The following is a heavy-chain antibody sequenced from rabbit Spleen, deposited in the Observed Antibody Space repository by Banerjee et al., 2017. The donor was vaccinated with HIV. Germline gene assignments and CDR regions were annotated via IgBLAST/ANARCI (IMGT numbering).Heavy chain of an antibody. CDR3: ARDLDDVIGWNFGW. J-gene: IGHJ4*01. CDR2: FDTGSSGFT. Sequence: QSLEESGEDLVKPGASLTLTCRASGVSFSGNSYMCWIRQAPGKGLEWIACFDTGSSGFTYFASWAKGRFTFSKTSSTTVTLQMTSLTAADTATYFCARDLDDVIGWNFGWWGPGTLVTVS. D-gene: IGHD4-1*01. CDR1: GVSFSGNSY. V-gene: IGHV1S40*01.